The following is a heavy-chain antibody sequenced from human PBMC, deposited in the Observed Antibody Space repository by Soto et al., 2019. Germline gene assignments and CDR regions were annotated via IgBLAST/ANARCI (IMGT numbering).Heavy chain of an antibody. CDR3: ARGRIVATIMGFDP. D-gene: IGHD5-12*01. CDR2: IYYSGST. V-gene: IGHV4-59*01. J-gene: IGHJ5*02. CDR1: GGSISSYY. Sequence: QVQLQESGPGLVKPSETLSLTCTVSGGSISSYYWSWIRQPPGKGLEWIGYIYYSGSTNYNPSLQSRVPXXVXTSXNHLSLKLSSVTAAVTAVYYCARGRIVATIMGFDPWGQGTLVTVSS.